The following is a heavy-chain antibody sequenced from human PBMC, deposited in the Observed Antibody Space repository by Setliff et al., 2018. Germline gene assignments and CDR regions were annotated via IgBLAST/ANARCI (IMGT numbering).Heavy chain of an antibody. Sequence: ASETLSLTCTVSGGSISSGSYYWSWIRQPAGKGLEWIGHIYTSGSTNYNPSLKSRVTISVDTSKNQFSLKLSSVTAADTAVYYCASYRQDVNYWGQGTLGTVSS. CDR3: ASYRQDVNY. J-gene: IGHJ4*02. D-gene: IGHD4-4*01. V-gene: IGHV4-61*09. CDR1: GGSISSGSYY. CDR2: IYTSGST.